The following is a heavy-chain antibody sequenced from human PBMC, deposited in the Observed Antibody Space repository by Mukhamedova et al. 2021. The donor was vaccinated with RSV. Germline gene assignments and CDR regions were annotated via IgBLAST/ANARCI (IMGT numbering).Heavy chain of an antibody. V-gene: IGHV3-53*05. J-gene: IGHJ3*01. D-gene: IGHD6-25*01. Sequence: GKGLEWVSVIYSGGHTYYADSVEGRFTISRDNSKNTLYLQMNSLRTEDTAVYYCAKDRPNSGWPINPLVFWGQGTRVIV. CDR3: AKDRPNSGWPINPLVF. CDR2: IYSGGHT.